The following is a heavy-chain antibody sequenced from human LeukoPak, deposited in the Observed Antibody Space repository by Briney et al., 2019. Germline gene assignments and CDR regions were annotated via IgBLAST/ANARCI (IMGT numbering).Heavy chain of an antibody. J-gene: IGHJ4*02. CDR1: GGSISSRSYY. CDR3: ARHEAQDFDY. Sequence: SETLSLTCTVSGGSISSRSYYWGWIRQPPGKGLVWIGKISDSGNSYYSPSLRSRVTISIDTSKNQFSLKLSSVTATDTAVYYCARHEAQDFDYWGQGTLVTVSS. V-gene: IGHV4-39*01. CDR2: ISDSGNS.